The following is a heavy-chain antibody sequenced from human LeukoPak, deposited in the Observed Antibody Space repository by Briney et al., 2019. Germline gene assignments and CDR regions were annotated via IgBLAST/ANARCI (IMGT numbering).Heavy chain of an antibody. V-gene: IGHV4-39*01. D-gene: IGHD5-12*01. Sequence: SETLSLTCTVSGGSISSSSNYWGWVRQPPGKGLEWIGSMYYSGSYNPSLESRVTISVDTSKNEFSLKLGSVAAADTAVYYCARYIVASMREQWGQGTLVTVPS. CDR1: GGSISSSSNY. J-gene: IGHJ4*02. CDR2: MYYSG. CDR3: ARYIVASMREQ.